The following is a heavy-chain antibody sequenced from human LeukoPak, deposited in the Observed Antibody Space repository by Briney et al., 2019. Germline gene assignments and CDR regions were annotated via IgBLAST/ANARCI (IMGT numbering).Heavy chain of an antibody. CDR3: AREPIDCSGGSCYEAGDYYYYYMDV. V-gene: IGHV4-4*08. Sequence: SETLSLTCTVSGGSISSYYWSWIRQPPGKGLEWIGYIYHSGSTYYNPSLKSRVTISVDTPNNQFSLRLDSVGAADTAVYYCAREPIDCSGGSCYEAGDYYYYYMDVWGKGTTVTISS. D-gene: IGHD2-15*01. CDR2: IYHSGST. J-gene: IGHJ6*03. CDR1: GGSISSYY.